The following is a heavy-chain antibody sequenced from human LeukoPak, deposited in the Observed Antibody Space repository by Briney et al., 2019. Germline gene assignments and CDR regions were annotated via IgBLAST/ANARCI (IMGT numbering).Heavy chain of an antibody. Sequence: GASVKVSCKASGYTFTSYGISWVRQAPGQGLEWMGWISAYNGNTNYAQKFQGRVTVTVDKSTSTGYMELSSLRSDDTAIYYCATEAAAAVRVGDYWGQGTLVTVS. CDR2: ISAYNGNT. D-gene: IGHD2-2*01. V-gene: IGHV1-18*01. CDR3: ATEAAAAVRVGDY. CDR1: GYTFTSYG. J-gene: IGHJ4*02.